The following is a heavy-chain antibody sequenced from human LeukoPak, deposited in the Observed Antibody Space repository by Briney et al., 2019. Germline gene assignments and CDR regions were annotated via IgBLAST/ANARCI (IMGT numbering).Heavy chain of an antibody. V-gene: IGHV1-18*01. CDR1: GYTVTSYG. CDR2: ISAYNGNT. Sequence: EASVKVSCKASGYTVTSYGISWVRQAPGQGLEWMGWISAYNGNTNYAQKLQGRVTMTTDTSTSTAYMELRSLRSDDTAVYYCARDLSRIGGHTNGYWGQGTLVTVSS. J-gene: IGHJ4*02. CDR3: ARDLSRIGGHTNGY. D-gene: IGHD2-8*01.